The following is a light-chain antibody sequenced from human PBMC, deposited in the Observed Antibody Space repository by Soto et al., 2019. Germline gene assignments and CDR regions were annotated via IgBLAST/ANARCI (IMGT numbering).Light chain of an antibody. CDR3: QQYYSYPLT. Sequence: AIRMTQSPSSFSASTGDRVTITSRARQGISSYLAWYQQKPGKAPKLLIYAASTLQSGLPSRFSDSGSGTDFTLTISCLQSEEFATYYCQQYYSYPLTFGGGTKVEIK. CDR1: QGISSY. V-gene: IGKV1-8*01. J-gene: IGKJ4*01. CDR2: AAS.